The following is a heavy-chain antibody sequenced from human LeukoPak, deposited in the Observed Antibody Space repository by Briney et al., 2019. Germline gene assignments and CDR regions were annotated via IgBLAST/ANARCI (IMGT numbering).Heavy chain of an antibody. CDR1: GFTFSSYW. D-gene: IGHD3-22*01. J-gene: IGHJ3*02. CDR2: INSDGSST. CDR3: ARGRHYYDSSGYYLDAFDI. Sequence: PGGSLRLSCAASGFTFSSYWMHWVRQAPGKGLVWVSRINSDGSSTSYADSVKGRFTISRDNAKNTLYLQMNSLRAEDTAVYYCARGRHYYDSSGYYLDAFDIWGQGTMVTVSS. V-gene: IGHV3-74*01.